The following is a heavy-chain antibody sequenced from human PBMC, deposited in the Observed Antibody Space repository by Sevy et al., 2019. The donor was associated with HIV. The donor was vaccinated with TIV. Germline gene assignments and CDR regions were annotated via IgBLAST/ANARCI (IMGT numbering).Heavy chain of an antibody. Sequence: GGSLRLSCAASGFTFSSYAMHWVRQAPGKGLEWVAVISYDGSNKYYADSVKGRFTISRDNSKNTLYLQMNSLRAEDTAVYCCARDDIVLMVYATSYYGMDVWGQRTTVTVSS. J-gene: IGHJ6*02. CDR1: GFTFSSYA. D-gene: IGHD2-8*01. CDR3: ARDDIVLMVYATSYYGMDV. CDR2: ISYDGSNK. V-gene: IGHV3-30-3*01.